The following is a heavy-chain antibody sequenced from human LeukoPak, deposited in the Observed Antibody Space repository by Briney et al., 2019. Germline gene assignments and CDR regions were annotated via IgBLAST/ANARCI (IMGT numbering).Heavy chain of an antibody. CDR1: GYSISSGYY. D-gene: IGHD4-23*01. J-gene: IGHJ3*01. CDR3: ARLTVAESFDF. CDR2: IYYSGST. Sequence: KPSETLSLTRAVSGYSISSGYYWGWIRQPPGKGLEWIGSIYYSGSTYYNPSLMSRVTISVDTSKTQFSLKLSSVTAADTALYYCARLTVAESFDFWGQGTMVTVSS. V-gene: IGHV4-38-2*01.